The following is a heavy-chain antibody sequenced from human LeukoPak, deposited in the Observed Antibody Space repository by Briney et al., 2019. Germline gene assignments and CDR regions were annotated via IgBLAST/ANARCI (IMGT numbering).Heavy chain of an antibody. CDR3: AREPDSLWFGEFDP. Sequence: PGRSLRLSCAASGFTFSTYAMHWVRQAPGKGLEWVALISYDGSNKYYADSVKGRFTISRDNSKNTLYLQMNSLRAEDTAVYYCAREPDSLWFGEFDPWGQGTLVTVSS. D-gene: IGHD3-10*01. CDR1: GFTFSTYA. J-gene: IGHJ5*02. CDR2: ISYDGSNK. V-gene: IGHV3-30-3*01.